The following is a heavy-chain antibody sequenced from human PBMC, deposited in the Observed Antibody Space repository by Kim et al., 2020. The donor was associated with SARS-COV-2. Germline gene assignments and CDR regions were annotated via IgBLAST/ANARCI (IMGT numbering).Heavy chain of an antibody. CDR3: ARGVLRYFDFDGLTGSNWFDP. CDR1: GGSISSGSYY. V-gene: IGHV4-61*02. Sequence: SETLSLTCTVSGGSISSGSYYWSWIRQPAGKGLEWIGRIYTSGSTNYNPSLKSRVTISVDTSKNQFSLKLSSVTAADTAVYYCARGVLRYFDFDGLTGSNWFDPWGQGTLVTVSS. J-gene: IGHJ5*02. D-gene: IGHD3-9*01. CDR2: IYTSGST.